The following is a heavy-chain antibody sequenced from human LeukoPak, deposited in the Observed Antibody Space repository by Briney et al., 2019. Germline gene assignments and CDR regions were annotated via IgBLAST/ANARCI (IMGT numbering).Heavy chain of an antibody. CDR2: INHSGST. D-gene: IGHD3-9*01. CDR1: GGSFSGYH. V-gene: IGHV4-34*01. Sequence: PSETLSLTCAVYGGSFSGYHWTWIRQSPGKGLEWIGEINHSGSTNYNPSLKSRVTISVDTSKNQFSLKLSSVTAADTAVYYCARVRRVLRYFDWLSRYFDYWGQGTLVTVSS. J-gene: IGHJ4*02. CDR3: ARVRRVLRYFDWLSRYFDY.